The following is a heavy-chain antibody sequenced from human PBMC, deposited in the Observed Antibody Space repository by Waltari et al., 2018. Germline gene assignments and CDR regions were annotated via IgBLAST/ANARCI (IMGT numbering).Heavy chain of an antibody. Sequence: EVQLVESGGGLVQPGGSLSLSCAASGFTFSSYWMSWVRQAPGKGLEWVANIKQDGSEKYYVDSVKGRFTISRDNAKNSLYLQMNSLRAEDTVVYYCCNQLTQVGWFDPWGQGTLVTVSS. D-gene: IGHD2-2*01. CDR2: IKQDGSEK. CDR1: GFTFSSYW. V-gene: IGHV3-7*01. J-gene: IGHJ5*02. CDR3: CNQLTQVGWFDP.